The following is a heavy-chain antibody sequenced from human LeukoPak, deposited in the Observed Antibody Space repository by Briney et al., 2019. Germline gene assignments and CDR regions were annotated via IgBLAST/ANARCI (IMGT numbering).Heavy chain of an antibody. J-gene: IGHJ4*02. CDR3: AKDPRYSYGRYHDY. V-gene: IGHV3-23*01. CDR2: ISGSGGST. CDR1: GFTFSSYA. Sequence: GGSLRHSCAASGFTFSSYAMSWVRQAPGKGLEWVSAISGSGGSTYYADSVKGRFTISRDNSKNTLYLQMNSLRAEDTAVYYCAKDPRYSYGRYHDYWGQGTLVTVSS. D-gene: IGHD5-18*01.